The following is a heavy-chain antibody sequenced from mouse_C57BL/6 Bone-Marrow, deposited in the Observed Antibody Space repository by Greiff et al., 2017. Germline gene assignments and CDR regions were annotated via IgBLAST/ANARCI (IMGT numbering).Heavy chain of an antibody. CDR2: SRNKANDYTT. CDR1: GFTFSDFY. CDR3: ARDLGRGYFDY. D-gene: IGHD4-1*01. V-gene: IGHV7-1*01. Sequence: EVQLVESGGGLVQSGRSLRLYCATSGFTFSDFYMEWVRQAPGKGLEWIAASRNKANDYTTEYSASVKGRFIVSRDTSQSILYLQMNALRAEDTAIYYCARDLGRGYFDYWGQGTTLTVSS. J-gene: IGHJ2*01.